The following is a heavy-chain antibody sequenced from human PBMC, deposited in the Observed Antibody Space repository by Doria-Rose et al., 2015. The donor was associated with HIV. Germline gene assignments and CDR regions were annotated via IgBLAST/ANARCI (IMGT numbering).Heavy chain of an antibody. CDR2: INHSGST. D-gene: IGHD6-13*01. V-gene: IGHV4-34*01. J-gene: IGHJ2*01. Sequence: WIRQPPGKGLEWIGEINHSGSTNYNPSLESRVTISVDTSKNQFSLKLTSVTAADTAVYYCARGRVDYSSSLFWYFDLWGRGTLVTVSS. CDR3: ARGRVDYSSSLFWYFDL.